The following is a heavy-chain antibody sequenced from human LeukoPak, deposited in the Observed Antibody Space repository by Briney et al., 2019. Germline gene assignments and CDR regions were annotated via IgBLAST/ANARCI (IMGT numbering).Heavy chain of an antibody. J-gene: IGHJ6*02. V-gene: IGHV5-51*01. CDR3: ARQWHYYGSGSYYNGNYYGMDV. CDR1: GYSFTSYW. Sequence: GESLKISCKGSGYSFTSYWVAWVRQLPGKGLEWMGIVNPGDSDTRYSPSFQGQVTISADKSISTAYLQWSSLKASDTAMYYCARQWHYYGSGSYYNGNYYGMDVWGQGTTVTVSS. CDR2: VNPGDSDT. D-gene: IGHD3-10*01.